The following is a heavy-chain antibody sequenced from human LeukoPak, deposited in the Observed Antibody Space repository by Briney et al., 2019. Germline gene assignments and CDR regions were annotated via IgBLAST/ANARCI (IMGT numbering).Heavy chain of an antibody. CDR1: GDSISRSSYY. J-gene: IGHJ4*02. Sequence: SETLSLTCTVSGDSISRSSYYWGWIRQPLGKGLEWIGSIYYSGSTYYNPSLKSRVTISVDTSKNQSSLKLSSVTAADTAVYYCARQGSSGWYEPFDYWGQGTLVTVSS. V-gene: IGHV4-39*01. CDR3: ARQGSSGWYEPFDY. D-gene: IGHD6-19*01. CDR2: IYYSGST.